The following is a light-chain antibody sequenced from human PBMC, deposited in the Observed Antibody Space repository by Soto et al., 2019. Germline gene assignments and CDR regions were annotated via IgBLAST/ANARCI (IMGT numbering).Light chain of an antibody. J-gene: IGLJ1*01. Sequence: QSVLTQPASVSGSPGQSITISCTGTSSDIGGYNYVSWYQQHPGNAPKLIIYDVIHRPSGVSNRFSGSKSGNTASLTVSGAQAEGEGDYYCSSYTSSSTYVFGTGTKLTVL. CDR2: DVI. CDR1: SSDIGGYNY. V-gene: IGLV2-14*03. CDR3: SSYTSSSTYV.